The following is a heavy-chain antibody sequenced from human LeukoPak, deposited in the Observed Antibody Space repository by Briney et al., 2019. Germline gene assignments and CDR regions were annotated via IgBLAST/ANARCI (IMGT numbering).Heavy chain of an antibody. CDR2: IKSKTDGGTT. Sequence: RPGGSLRLSCAASGFTFSNAWMSWVRQAPGKGLEWVGRIKSKTDGGTTDYAAPVKGRFTISRDDSKNTLYLQMNSLKTEDTAVYYCTTVTDDRYSSDAFDIWGQGTMVTVSS. CDR1: GFTFSNAW. V-gene: IGHV3-15*01. CDR3: TTVTDDRYSSDAFDI. D-gene: IGHD3-22*01. J-gene: IGHJ3*02.